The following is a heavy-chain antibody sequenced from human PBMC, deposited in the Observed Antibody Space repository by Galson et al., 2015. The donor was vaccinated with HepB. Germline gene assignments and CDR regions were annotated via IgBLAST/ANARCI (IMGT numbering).Heavy chain of an antibody. D-gene: IGHD6-13*01. CDR2: IYSGGST. J-gene: IGHJ4*02. V-gene: IGHV3-66*02. CDR3: ARALPGYSSSWYYFDY. Sequence: SLRLSCAASGFTVSSNYMSWVRQAPGKGLEWVSVIYSGGSTYYADSVKGRFTISRDNSKNTLYLQMNSLRAEDTAVYYCARALPGYSSSWYYFDYWGQGTLVTVSS. CDR1: GFTVSSNY.